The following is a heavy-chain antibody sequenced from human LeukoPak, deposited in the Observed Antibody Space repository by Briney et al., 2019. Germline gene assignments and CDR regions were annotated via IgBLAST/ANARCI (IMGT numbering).Heavy chain of an antibody. V-gene: IGHV1-2*04. J-gene: IGHJ6*02. D-gene: IGHD6-6*01. CDR2: INPNGGGT. CDR1: GYTFTGYY. Sequence: ASVKVSCKASGYTFTGYYMHWVRQAPGQGLEWMGWINPNGGGTNYAQKFQGWVTMTRDTSISTAYMELSRLRSDDTAVYYCARSSSSSVGMDGWGQGTTVTVSS. CDR3: ARSSSSSVGMDG.